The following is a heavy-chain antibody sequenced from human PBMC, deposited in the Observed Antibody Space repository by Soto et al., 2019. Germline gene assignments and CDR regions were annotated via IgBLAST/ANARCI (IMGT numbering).Heavy chain of an antibody. CDR2: IYYSGST. D-gene: IGHD6-13*01. V-gene: IGHV4-39*01. Sequence: PSETLSLTCTVSGGSISISSYYWCWIRHPPGKGLEWIGSIYYSGSTYYNPSLKSRVTISVDTSKNQFSLKLSSVTAADTAVYYCARQDPYSSSWLGSPGYIDYWGQGTLVTVSS. J-gene: IGHJ4*02. CDR3: ARQDPYSSSWLGSPGYIDY. CDR1: GGSISISSYY.